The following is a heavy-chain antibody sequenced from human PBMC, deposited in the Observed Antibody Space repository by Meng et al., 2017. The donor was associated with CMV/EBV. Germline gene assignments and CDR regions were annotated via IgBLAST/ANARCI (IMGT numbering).Heavy chain of an antibody. CDR1: GGTFSSYA. CDR3: AASSIPGYSRPDYYYGMDV. Sequence: SVKVSCKASGGTFSSYAISWVRQAPGQGLEWMGGIIPILGIANYAQKFQGRVTITADKSTSTAYMELSSLRSEDTAVYYCAASSIPGYSRPDYYYGMDVWGQGTTVTVSS. D-gene: IGHD3-9*01. V-gene: IGHV1-69*10. J-gene: IGHJ6*02. CDR2: IIPILGIA.